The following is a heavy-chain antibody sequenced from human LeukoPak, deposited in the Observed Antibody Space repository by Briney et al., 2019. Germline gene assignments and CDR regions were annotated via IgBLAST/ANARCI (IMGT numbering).Heavy chain of an antibody. V-gene: IGHV1-2*02. D-gene: IGHD2-15*01. Sequence: ASVKVSCKASGYTFTGYYMHWVRQAPGQGLEWMGWINPNSGGTKYAQKFQGRVTMTRDTSISTTYMELRRLTSDDTAVYYCARDISAGIYMYEYWGQGSLVTVSS. CDR1: GYTFTGYY. CDR3: ARDISAGIYMYEY. CDR2: INPNSGGT. J-gene: IGHJ4*02.